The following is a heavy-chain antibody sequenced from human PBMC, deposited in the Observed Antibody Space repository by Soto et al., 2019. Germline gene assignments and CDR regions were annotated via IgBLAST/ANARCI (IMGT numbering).Heavy chain of an antibody. J-gene: IGHJ4*02. CDR1: GFSLSTGGVG. CDR3: AHRNVEVVGGSTNTVDY. V-gene: IGHV2-5*02. Sequence: QLTLKESGPTLVKPTQTLTLTCTFSGFSLSTGGVGVGWIRHPPGKALERLALICWDDDKRYRTSLQNRLTLTAHTSYNQVVLSVSNMGPGDTATYYGAHRNVEVVGGSTNTVDYWGQGALVTVSS. CDR2: ICWDDDK. D-gene: IGHD2-15*01.